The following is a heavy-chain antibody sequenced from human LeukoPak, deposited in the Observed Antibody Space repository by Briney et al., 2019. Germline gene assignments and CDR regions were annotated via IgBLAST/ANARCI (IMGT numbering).Heavy chain of an antibody. CDR2: IKQDGSQK. CDR3: ARWVITPYYGLDV. D-gene: IGHD3-16*01. V-gene: IGHV3-7*05. J-gene: IGHJ6*02. Sequence: GGSLRLSCAASGFTFSNYWMSWVRQAPGRGLEWVANIKQDGSQKYYVDSVKGRFTISRDNAKNSLYLEMNSLRAEDTAVYWCARWVITPYYGLDVWGQGTTVTVSS. CDR1: GFTFSNYW.